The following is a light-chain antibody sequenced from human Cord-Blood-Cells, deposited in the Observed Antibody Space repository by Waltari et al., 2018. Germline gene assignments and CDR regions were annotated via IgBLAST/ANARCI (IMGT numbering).Light chain of an antibody. Sequence: EIVLTQSPATLSLSPGERATLPRRASQSFSSYLAWYQQKPGQAPRLLIYDASNRATGIPARFSGSGSGTDFTLTISSLEPEDFAVYYCQQRSNWPPGGTFGPGTKVDIK. CDR2: DAS. CDR1: QSFSSY. V-gene: IGKV3-11*01. J-gene: IGKJ3*01. CDR3: QQRSNWPPGGT.